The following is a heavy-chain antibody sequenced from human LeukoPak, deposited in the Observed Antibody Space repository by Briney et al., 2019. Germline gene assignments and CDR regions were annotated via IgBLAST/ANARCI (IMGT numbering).Heavy chain of an antibody. Sequence: PSETLSLTCAVYGGSFSGNYWSWIGQPQGKGLEWCGSVYYSGRTYSNPSLKSLVTISVDTSRNHYSLKLSSVTAADTGVYYCARASAVVAASFSVYYYYMDVGVKGTTVTVP. V-gene: IGHV4-34*01. CDR2: VYYSGRT. D-gene: IGHD2-15*01. J-gene: IGHJ6*03. CDR3: ARASAVVAASFSVYYYYMDV. CDR1: GGSFSGNY.